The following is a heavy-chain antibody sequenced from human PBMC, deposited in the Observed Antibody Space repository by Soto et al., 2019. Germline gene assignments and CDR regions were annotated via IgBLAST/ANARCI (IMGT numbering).Heavy chain of an antibody. D-gene: IGHD3-16*01. Sequence: QVQLQESGPGLVKSSQTLSLTCTVSGGSIRTAGYYWGWNRQRPGKGLEWIGYIFYSGTTYYKSSLKSRTTLYLDTSKNQFYMNMTSLIAADTAVYFCARVRRVRGIQFHPWGQGIPVTVAS. J-gene: IGHJ5*02. CDR1: GGSIRTAGYY. CDR2: IFYSGTT. CDR3: ARVRRVRGIQFHP. V-gene: IGHV4-31*03.